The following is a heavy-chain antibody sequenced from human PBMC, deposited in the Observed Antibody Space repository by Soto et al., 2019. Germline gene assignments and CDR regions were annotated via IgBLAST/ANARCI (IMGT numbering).Heavy chain of an antibody. Sequence: GGSLRLSCAASGFTFSSCAMNWVRQPPGKGLEWVGGIGGSGTTKYCADCVKGRFTISRDNFGNTMYLQMNGVRVENTAVYYWAESFRRLSWFYPWGQGTQVTVSS. V-gene: IGHV3-23*01. CDR1: GFTFSSCA. J-gene: IGHJ5*02. CDR2: IGGSGTTK. CDR3: AESFRRLSWFYP. D-gene: IGHD3-10*01.